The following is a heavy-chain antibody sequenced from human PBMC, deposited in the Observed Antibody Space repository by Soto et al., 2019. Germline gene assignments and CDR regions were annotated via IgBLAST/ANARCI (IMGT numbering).Heavy chain of an antibody. Sequence: SLRLCCAAPGFAFSTYWMHWVRQAPGTGLLWVSRISSDGNNSNYADSVKGRFTISRDNAKNTLYLQMSSLRVEDTAVYYCARIPQTAAGGLLYHYYSMDVWGQGTTVTVSS. J-gene: IGHJ6*02. D-gene: IGHD6-13*01. V-gene: IGHV3-74*01. CDR2: ISSDGNNS. CDR1: GFAFSTYW. CDR3: ARIPQTAAGGLLYHYYSMDV.